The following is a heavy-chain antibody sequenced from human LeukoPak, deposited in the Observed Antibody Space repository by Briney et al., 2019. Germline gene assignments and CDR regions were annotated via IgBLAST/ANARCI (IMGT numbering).Heavy chain of an antibody. CDR1: GFTFSTYS. J-gene: IGHJ2*01. CDR3: AKDPRFLEWYNPDWYFDL. CDR2: ITSSAYI. D-gene: IGHD3-3*01. Sequence: GGSLRLSCAASGFTFSTYSMTWVRQAPGEGLECVSSITSSAYIYYADSVKGRFTISRDDAKNSLYLQMNSLRAEDAAVYYCAKDPRFLEWYNPDWYFDLWGRGTLVTVSS. V-gene: IGHV3-21*01.